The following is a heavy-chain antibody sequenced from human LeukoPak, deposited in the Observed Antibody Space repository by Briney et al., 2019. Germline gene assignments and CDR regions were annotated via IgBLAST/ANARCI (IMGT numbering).Heavy chain of an antibody. CDR3: ARTTPRDGYSLFDY. CDR1: GFTFRNYW. CDR2: IEQVGSEK. D-gene: IGHD5-24*01. V-gene: IGHV3-7*01. Sequence: GGSLRLSCAASGFTFRNYWMSWVRQAPGKGLEWVANIEQVGSEKKYMDSMKGRFTISRDNAKNSLYLQVNSLTAEDTAVYYCARTTPRDGYSLFDYWGQGTLVTVSS. J-gene: IGHJ4*02.